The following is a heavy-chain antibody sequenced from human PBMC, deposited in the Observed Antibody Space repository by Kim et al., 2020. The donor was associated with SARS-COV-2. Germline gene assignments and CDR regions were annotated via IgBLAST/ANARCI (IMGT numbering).Heavy chain of an antibody. Sequence: ADSVRGRFTISRDHDKNSLFLQMNRLRAEDTAVYYCARGPNYSPFDYWGQGTLVTVSS. D-gene: IGHD4-4*01. V-gene: IGHV3-48*03. CDR3: ARGPNYSPFDY. J-gene: IGHJ4*02.